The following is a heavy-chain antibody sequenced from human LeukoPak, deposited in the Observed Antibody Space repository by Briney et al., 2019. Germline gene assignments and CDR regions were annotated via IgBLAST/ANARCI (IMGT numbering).Heavy chain of an antibody. D-gene: IGHD2-21*02. J-gene: IGHJ4*02. Sequence: ASVKVSCKASGDTSTGYYMHWGRQAPGQGLEWMGWINPNSGGTNYAQKSQGRVTMTRDTSISTAYMELSRLRSDDTAVYYCARSAYCGGDCYSYYFDYWGQGTLVTVSS. CDR2: INPNSGGT. CDR3: ARSAYCGGDCYSYYFDY. CDR1: GDTSTGYY. V-gene: IGHV1-2*02.